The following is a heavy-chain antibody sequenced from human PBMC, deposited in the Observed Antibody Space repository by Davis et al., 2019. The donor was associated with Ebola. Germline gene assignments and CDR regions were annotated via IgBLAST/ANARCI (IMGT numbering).Heavy chain of an antibody. V-gene: IGHV4-59*01. D-gene: IGHD3-10*01. CDR2: VYYSANT. CDR3: AGAVILGVNYYFAY. Sequence: PSEILSPTCSVLGGPISSYYWSWFRQPPGKGLEWFGYVYYSANTNYNPSLQSPVVISLDTSKNQFSLKLTSATAADTAVYYCAGAVILGVNYYFAYWGQGTLVTVSS. J-gene: IGHJ4*02. CDR1: GGPISSYY.